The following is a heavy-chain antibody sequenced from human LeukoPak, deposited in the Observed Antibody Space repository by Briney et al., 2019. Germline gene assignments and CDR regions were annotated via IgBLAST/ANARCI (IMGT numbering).Heavy chain of an antibody. CDR2: VYYTGTT. V-gene: IGHV4-59*01. J-gene: IGHJ6*02. Sequence: PSETLSLTCTVSGGSISPYYWTWIRLPPGKGLEGIGYVYYTGTTTYNPSLHSRLAISVDTSKNQSSLNLGFVTAADTAVYYCARTSRHYFGSGTKLTPWPADMDVWGQGTTVTVSS. CDR3: ARTSRHYFGSGTKLTPWPADMDV. D-gene: IGHD3-10*01. CDR1: GGSISPYY.